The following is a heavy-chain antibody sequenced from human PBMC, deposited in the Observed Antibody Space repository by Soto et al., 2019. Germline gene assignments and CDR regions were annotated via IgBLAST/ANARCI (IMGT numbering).Heavy chain of an antibody. J-gene: IGHJ6*02. CDR2: ISSSSSTI. V-gene: IGHV3-48*02. D-gene: IGHD3-9*01. CDR1: GFTFSSYS. Sequence: GGSLRLSCAASGFTFSSYSMNWVRQAPGKGLEWVSYISSSSSTIYYADSVKGRFTISRDNAKNSLYLQMNSLRDEDTAVYYCAREILTGYPTTKYGMDVWGQGTTVTVSS. CDR3: AREILTGYPTTKYGMDV.